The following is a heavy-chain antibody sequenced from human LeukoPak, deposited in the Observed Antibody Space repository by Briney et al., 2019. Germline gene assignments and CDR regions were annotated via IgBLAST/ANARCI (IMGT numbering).Heavy chain of an antibody. CDR3: ARDLYYYGMDV. CDR1: GGSISSYY. J-gene: IGHJ6*02. CDR2: IYYSGST. Sequence: PSETLSLTCTVSGGSISSYYWSWIRQPPGKGLEWIGYIYYSGSTNYNPSLKSRVTISVDTSKNQFSLKLSSVTAADTAMYYCARDLYYYGMDVWGQGTTVTVSS. V-gene: IGHV4-59*01.